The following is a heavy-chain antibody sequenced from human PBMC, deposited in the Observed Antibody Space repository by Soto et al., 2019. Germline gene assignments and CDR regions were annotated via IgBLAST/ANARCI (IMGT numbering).Heavy chain of an antibody. CDR3: ARGAFCGGAPGCRDMDV. Sequence: QIQLVQSGGEVKKPGASVKVSCKSSGYNFISHSITWVRQAPGQGLEWMGRISAYNGNTNYAQKLQGRVTMTTDTSTNTAYMELRSLRSDDTAVYYCARGAFCGGAPGCRDMDVWGPGTTVTDSS. J-gene: IGHJ6*02. CDR2: ISAYNGNT. CDR1: GYNFISHS. V-gene: IGHV1-18*01. D-gene: IGHD2-21*01.